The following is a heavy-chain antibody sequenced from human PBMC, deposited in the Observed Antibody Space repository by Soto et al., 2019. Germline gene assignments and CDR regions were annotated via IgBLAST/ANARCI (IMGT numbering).Heavy chain of an antibody. CDR1: GFTFSSYA. CDR3: ARDRGYSGYVWFDP. V-gene: IGHV3-30-3*01. J-gene: IGHJ5*02. D-gene: IGHD5-12*01. CDR2: ISYDGSNK. Sequence: TGGSLILSCAASGFTFSSYAMHWVRQAPGKGLEWVAVISYDGSNKYYADSVKGRFTISRDNSKNTLYLQMNSLRAKDTAVYYCARDRGYSGYVWFDPWGQGTLVTVSS.